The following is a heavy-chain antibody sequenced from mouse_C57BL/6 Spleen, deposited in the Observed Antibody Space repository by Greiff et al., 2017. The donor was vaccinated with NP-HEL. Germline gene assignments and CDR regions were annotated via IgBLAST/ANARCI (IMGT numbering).Heavy chain of an antibody. CDR3: ARSAAYYSNYPFAY. CDR1: GYTFTDYN. J-gene: IGHJ3*01. D-gene: IGHD2-5*01. V-gene: IGHV1-18*01. Sequence: EVQLQQSGPELVKPGASVKIPCKASGYTFTDYNMDWVKQSHGKSLEWIGDINPNNGGTIYNQKFKGKATLTVDKSSSTAYMELRSLTSEDTAVYYCARSAAYYSNYPFAYWGQGTLVTVSA. CDR2: INPNNGGT.